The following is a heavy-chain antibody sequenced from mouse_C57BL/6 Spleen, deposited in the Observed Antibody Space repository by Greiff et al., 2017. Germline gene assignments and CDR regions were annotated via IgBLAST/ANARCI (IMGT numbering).Heavy chain of an antibody. CDR3: ARSNYGSSPYFDY. Sequence: QVQLQQPGTELVKPGASVKLSCKASGYTFTSYWMHWVKQRPGQGLEWIGNINPSNGGTNYNEKFKSKATLTVDKSSSTAYMQLSSLTSEDSAVYDCARSNYGSSPYFDYWGQGTTLTVSS. CDR2: INPSNGGT. J-gene: IGHJ2*01. D-gene: IGHD1-1*01. V-gene: IGHV1-53*01. CDR1: GYTFTSYW.